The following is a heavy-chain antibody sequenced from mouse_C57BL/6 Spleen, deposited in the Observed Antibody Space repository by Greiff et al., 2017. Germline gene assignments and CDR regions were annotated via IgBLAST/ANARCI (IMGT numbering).Heavy chain of an antibody. V-gene: IGHV1-77*01. CDR2: IGPGSGRT. D-gene: IGHD1-1*01. Sequence: VQLQQSGAELVKPGASVQISCKASGYTFTDYYINWVKQRPGQGLEWLGKIGPGSGRTYYNEKFKGKATLTADKSSSTAYMQLSSLTSEASAVYFFARNYYGSGYYFDYWGQGTTLTVSS. CDR1: GYTFTDYY. CDR3: ARNYYGSGYYFDY. J-gene: IGHJ2*01.